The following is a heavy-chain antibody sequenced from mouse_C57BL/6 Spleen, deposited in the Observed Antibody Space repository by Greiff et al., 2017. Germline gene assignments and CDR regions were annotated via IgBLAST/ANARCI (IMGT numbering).Heavy chain of an antibody. CDR3: ARGGYDYDFDY. V-gene: IGHV1-50*01. CDR2: IDPSDSYT. Sequence: VQLQQPGAELVKPGASVKLSCKASGYTFTSYWMQWVKQRPGQGLEWIGEIDPSDSYTNYNQKFKGKATLTVDTSSSTAYMQLSSLTSEDSAVYYCARGGYDYDFDYWGPGTTLTVSS. J-gene: IGHJ2*01. D-gene: IGHD2-4*01. CDR1: GYTFTSYW.